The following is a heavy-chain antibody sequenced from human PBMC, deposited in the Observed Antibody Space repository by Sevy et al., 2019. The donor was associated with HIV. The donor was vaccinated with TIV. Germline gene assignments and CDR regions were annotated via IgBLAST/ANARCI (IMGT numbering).Heavy chain of an antibody. V-gene: IGHV3-73*01. CDR2: IRSKANSYAK. CDR1: GFTFSGSA. J-gene: IGHJ4*02. D-gene: IGHD2-15*01. Sequence: GGSLRLSCEASGFTFSGSAMHWVRQASGKGLEWVGRIRSKANSYAKADAASVKGRFTISRDDSKNTAYLQMNSLKTEDTAVYYCTSSMDPWWLNFDYWGQGTLVTVSS. CDR3: TSSMDPWWLNFDY.